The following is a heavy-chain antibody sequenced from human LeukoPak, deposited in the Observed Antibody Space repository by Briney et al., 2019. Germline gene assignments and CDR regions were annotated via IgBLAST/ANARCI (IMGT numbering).Heavy chain of an antibody. V-gene: IGHV4-61*01. J-gene: IGHJ3*02. CDR3: TRSTNLEALDI. CDR2: IYYSGST. D-gene: IGHD2-8*01. Sequence: PSETLSLTCTVSGGSVSSGSYYWSWLRQPPGKELEWIGYIYYSGSTNSNPSLKSRVTISVGTSKSQFSLKLRSVTTADTALYYCTRSTNLEALDIWGQGTMVTVSS. CDR1: GGSVSSGSYY.